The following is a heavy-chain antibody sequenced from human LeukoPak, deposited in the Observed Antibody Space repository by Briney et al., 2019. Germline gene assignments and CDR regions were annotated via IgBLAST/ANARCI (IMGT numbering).Heavy chain of an antibody. CDR1: GFTFRNFW. V-gene: IGHV3-74*01. Sequence: GGSLRLACAASGFTFRNFWMYWVGQVPGKGLFWVSRINADGSGTAYAEPVKGRFTISRDNANNTLYLQMNSLRAEDTAVYYCARGGYYFDYWGQGTLVTVSS. J-gene: IGHJ4*02. D-gene: IGHD3-10*01. CDR3: ARGGYYFDY. CDR2: INADGSGT.